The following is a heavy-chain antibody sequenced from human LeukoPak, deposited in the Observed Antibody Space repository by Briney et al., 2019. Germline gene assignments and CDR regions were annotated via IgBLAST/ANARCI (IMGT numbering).Heavy chain of an antibody. Sequence: GGSLRLSCAASGFTFSSYAMHWVRQAPGKELEWVAVISYDGSNKYYADSVKGRFTISRDNSKNTLYLQMNSLRAEDTAVYYCARAILSAYFDYWGQGTLVTVSS. CDR2: ISYDGSNK. CDR1: GFTFSSYA. J-gene: IGHJ4*02. CDR3: ARAILSAYFDY. V-gene: IGHV3-30-3*01.